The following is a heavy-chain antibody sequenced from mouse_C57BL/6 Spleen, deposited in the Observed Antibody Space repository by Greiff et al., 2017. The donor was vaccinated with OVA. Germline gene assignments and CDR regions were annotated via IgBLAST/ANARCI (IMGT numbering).Heavy chain of an antibody. CDR3: ARSDYGNYRDY. CDR2: IYPGDGDT. J-gene: IGHJ4*01. Sequence: VQLQQSGAELVKPGASVKISCKASGYAFSSYWMNWVKQRPGTGLEWIGQIYPGDGDTNYNGKFKGKATLTADKSSSTAYMKLSSLTSEDSAVYFCARSDYGNYRDYWGQGTSVTVSS. D-gene: IGHD2-1*01. CDR1: GYAFSSYW. V-gene: IGHV1-80*01.